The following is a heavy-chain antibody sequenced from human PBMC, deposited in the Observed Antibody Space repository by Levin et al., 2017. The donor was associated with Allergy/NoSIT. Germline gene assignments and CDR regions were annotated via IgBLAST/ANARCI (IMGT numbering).Heavy chain of an antibody. J-gene: IGHJ3*02. D-gene: IGHD1-14*01. CDR1: GYTFTSYW. CDR2: IDPSDSYT. CDR3: ARHRNLEAFDI. V-gene: IGHV5-10-1*01. Sequence: EASVKVSCKGSGYTFTSYWISWVRQTPGKGLEWMGRIDPSDSYTNYSPSFQGHVTTSAEKSITTAYLQWSSLKASDTAMYYCARHRNLEAFDIWGQGTMVTVSS.